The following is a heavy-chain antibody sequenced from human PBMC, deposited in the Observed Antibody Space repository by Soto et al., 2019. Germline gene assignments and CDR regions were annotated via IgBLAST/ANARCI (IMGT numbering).Heavy chain of an antibody. Sequence: PVGSLRLSCAASGFTFSSYSMNWVRQAPGKGLEWVSYISSSSSTIYYADSVKGRFTISRDNAKNSLYLQMNSLRAEDTAVYYCARGREFRGVESYYYYMDVWGKGNTVTVSS. CDR3: ARGREFRGVESYYYYMDV. CDR1: GFTFSSYS. J-gene: IGHJ6*03. V-gene: IGHV3-48*01. D-gene: IGHD3-10*01. CDR2: ISSSSSTI.